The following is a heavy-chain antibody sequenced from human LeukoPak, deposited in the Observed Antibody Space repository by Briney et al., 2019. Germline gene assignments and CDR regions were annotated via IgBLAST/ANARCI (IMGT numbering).Heavy chain of an antibody. CDR2: INPSSGST. CDR3: ATGLIVDTAMVFDY. D-gene: IGHD5-18*01. CDR1: GYTFNSYY. Sequence: ASVKVSCKASGYTFNSYYMHWVRQAPGQGLEWMGIINPSSGSTSYAQKFQGRVTMTEDTSTDTAYMELSSLRSEDTAVYYCATGLIVDTAMVFDYWGQGTLVTVSS. J-gene: IGHJ4*02. V-gene: IGHV1-46*02.